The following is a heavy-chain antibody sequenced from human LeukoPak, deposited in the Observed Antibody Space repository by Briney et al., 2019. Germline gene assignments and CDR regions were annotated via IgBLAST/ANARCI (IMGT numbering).Heavy chain of an antibody. CDR2: ISASGDVT. CDR3: ATSLFTSATGTGRAFHI. J-gene: IGHJ3*02. V-gene: IGHV3-23*01. CDR1: GFTFSKFP. Sequence: PGGSLRLSCAASGFTFSKFPMGCVRQAPGRGLEWVSAISASGDVTFYADSLRGRCTISRDNSKSTLYLQMNGLRAEDTAIFYCATSLFTSATGTGRAFHIWGQGTRVTVSS. D-gene: IGHD1-1*01.